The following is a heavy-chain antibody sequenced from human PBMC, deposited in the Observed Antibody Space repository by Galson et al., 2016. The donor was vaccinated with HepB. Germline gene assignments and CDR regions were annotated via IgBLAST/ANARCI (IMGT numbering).Heavy chain of an antibody. J-gene: IGHJ4*02. CDR3: ARGFQLFREGEYDLDY. D-gene: IGHD3-10*01. Sequence: CAISGDSVSNNNAAWNWIRQSPSRGLEWLGRTYYRFQWYSDYAVSVEGRITFTSDTSKNQFSLHLKSVTPENTAVYYCARGFQLFREGEYDLDYWGQGTLVTVSS. CDR2: TYYRFQWYS. V-gene: IGHV6-1*01. CDR1: GDSVSNNNAA.